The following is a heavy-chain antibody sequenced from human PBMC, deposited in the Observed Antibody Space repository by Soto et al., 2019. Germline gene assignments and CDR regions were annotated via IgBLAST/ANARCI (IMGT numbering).Heavy chain of an antibody. D-gene: IGHD3-22*01. CDR2: VSAYNDNT. Sequence: ASVKVSCKASGYTFTSYGISWVRQAPGQGLEWMGWVSAYNDNTNYAQKLQGRVTMTTDTSTSTAYMELRSLRSDDTAVYYCARDVNYYEGSCYLGAYLRGGMDVWGQGTTVTVS. CDR1: GYTFTSYG. CDR3: ARDVNYYEGSCYLGAYLRGGMDV. J-gene: IGHJ6*02. V-gene: IGHV1-18*01.